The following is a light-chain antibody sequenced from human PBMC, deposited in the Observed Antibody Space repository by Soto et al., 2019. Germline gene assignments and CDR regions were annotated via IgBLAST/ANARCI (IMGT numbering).Light chain of an antibody. J-gene: IGKJ2*01. Sequence: EIVLTQSPGTLSLSPGERATLSCRASQSVSSSYLAWYQQKPGQAPRLLIYDASNRATGIPDRFSGSGSGPDFTLTVSRLGPEDFAVYYCQRYGSSPYTFGQGTKLEI. CDR1: QSVSSSY. CDR3: QRYGSSPYT. V-gene: IGKV3-20*01. CDR2: DAS.